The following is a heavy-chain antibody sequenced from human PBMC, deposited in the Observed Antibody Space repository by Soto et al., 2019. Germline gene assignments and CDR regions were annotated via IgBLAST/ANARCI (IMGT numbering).Heavy chain of an antibody. CDR2: MNPNSGNT. J-gene: IGHJ6*03. V-gene: IGHV1-8*01. D-gene: IGHD3-3*01. CDR3: ARGISSGYDFWSGYSVYYYMDV. Sequence: ASVQVSCKASGYTFTSYDVNWVRLAPGQGLEWMGWMNPNSGNTGYAQKFQGRVTMTRNTSISTAYMELSSLRSEDTAVYYCARGISSGYDFWSGYSVYYYMDVWGKGTTVTVSS. CDR1: GYTFTSYD.